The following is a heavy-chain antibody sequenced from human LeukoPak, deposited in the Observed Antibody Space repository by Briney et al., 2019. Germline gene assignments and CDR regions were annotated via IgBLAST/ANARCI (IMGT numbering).Heavy chain of an antibody. V-gene: IGHV4-34*01. CDR3: ARDPGIYGMDV. CDR1: GGSFSGYY. J-gene: IGHJ6*02. CDR2: INHSGST. D-gene: IGHD3-10*01. Sequence: SETLSLTCAVYGGSFSGYYWSWIRQPPGKGLEWIGEINHSGSTNYNPSLKSRVTISVDTSKNQFSLKLSSVTAADTAVYYCARDPGIYGMDVWGQGTTATVSS.